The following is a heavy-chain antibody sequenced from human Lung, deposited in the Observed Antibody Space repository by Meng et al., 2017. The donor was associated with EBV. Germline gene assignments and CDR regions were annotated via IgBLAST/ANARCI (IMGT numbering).Heavy chain of an antibody. V-gene: IGHV4-31*03. CDR3: ANAGRFGESLGDY. CDR2: IYYTGSS. D-gene: IGHD3-10*01. J-gene: IGHJ4*02. Sequence: QVQLQESGPGLVQPSQTRSLTCTVSGGSVISGGYYWSWIRQQPGKGPEWIGYIYYTGSSFYNPSLKSRVTISVDTSKNQFSLNLSSVTAADTAVYYCANAGRFGESLGDYWGQGILVTVSS. CDR1: GGSVISGGYY.